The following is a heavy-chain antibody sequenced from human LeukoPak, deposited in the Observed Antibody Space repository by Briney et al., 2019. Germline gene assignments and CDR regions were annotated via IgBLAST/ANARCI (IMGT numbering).Heavy chain of an antibody. D-gene: IGHD3-10*01. CDR1: GYTFTSYG. J-gene: IGHJ4*02. CDR2: ISAYNGNT. Sequence: ASVKVSCKASGYTFTSYGISWVRQAPGQGLEWMGWISAYNGNTNYAQKLQGRVTLTTDTSTSTACMELRSLTSDDTAVYYCARIWAEFQLVSDFWGQGTLITVSP. CDR3: ARIWAEFQLVSDF. V-gene: IGHV1-18*01.